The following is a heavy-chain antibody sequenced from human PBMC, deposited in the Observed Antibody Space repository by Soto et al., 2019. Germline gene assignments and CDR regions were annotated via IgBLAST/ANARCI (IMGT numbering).Heavy chain of an antibody. Sequence: ASVKVSCKVSGYTLTELSMHWVRQAPGKGLEWMGGFDPEDGETIYAQKFQGRVTMTEDTSTDTAYMELSSLRSEDTAVYYCATAEPITMIVVDYFDYWGQGTLVTVSS. CDR3: ATAEPITMIVVDYFDY. CDR1: GYTLTELS. J-gene: IGHJ4*02. D-gene: IGHD3-22*01. V-gene: IGHV1-24*01. CDR2: FDPEDGET.